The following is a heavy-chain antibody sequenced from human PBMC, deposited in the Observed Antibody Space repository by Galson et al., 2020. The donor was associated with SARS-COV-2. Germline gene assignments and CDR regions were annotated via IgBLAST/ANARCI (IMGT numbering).Heavy chain of an antibody. D-gene: IGHD6-19*01. V-gene: IGHV3-7*01. J-gene: IGHJ4*02. CDR3: ARDPQQWTAYYFDY. Sequence: GGSLRLSCAASGFTFSSYWMSWVRQAPGKGLEWVANIKQDGTEKYYVDSVKGRFTISRDNAKNSLYLQMSSLRAEDTAVYYCARDPQQWTAYYFDYWGQGTLVTVSS. CDR1: GFTFSSYW. CDR2: IKQDGTEK.